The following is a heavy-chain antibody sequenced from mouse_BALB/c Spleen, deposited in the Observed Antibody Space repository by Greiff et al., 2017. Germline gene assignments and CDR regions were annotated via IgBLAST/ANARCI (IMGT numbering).Heavy chain of an antibody. CDR1: GYSITSDYA. D-gene: IGHD1-1*01. J-gene: IGHJ3*01. CDR2: ISYSGST. Sequence: EVQLQQSGPGLVKPSQSLSLTCTVTGYSITSDYAWNWIRQFPGNKLEWMGYISYSGSTSCNPSLKSRISITRDTSKNQFFLQLNSVTTEDTATYYCARENYGFAYWGQGTLVTVSA. CDR3: ARENYGFAY. V-gene: IGHV3-2*02.